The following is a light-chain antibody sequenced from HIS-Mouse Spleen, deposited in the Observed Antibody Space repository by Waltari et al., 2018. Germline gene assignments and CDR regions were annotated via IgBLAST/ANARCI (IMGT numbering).Light chain of an antibody. CDR3: LLSYSGALVV. CDR1: PGAVTSGHY. V-gene: IGLV7-46*01. Sequence: QAVVTQQPSLTVSPGGPVPLTCGSSPGAVTSGHYPYWFQQKPGQAPRTLIYDTSNKHSWTPARFSGSLLGGKAALTLSGAQPEDEAEYYCLLSYSGALVVFGGGTKLTVL. J-gene: IGLJ2*01. CDR2: DTS.